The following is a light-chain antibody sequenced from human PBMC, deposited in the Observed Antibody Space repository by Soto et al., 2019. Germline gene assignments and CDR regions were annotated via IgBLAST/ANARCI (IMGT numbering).Light chain of an antibody. J-gene: IGLJ2*01. CDR1: SGHSSYA. CDR3: QTWGTGTGV. Sequence: QLVLTQSPSASASLGASVKLTCTLSSGHSSYAIAWHQQQPEKGPRYLMKLNSDGSHSKGDGIPDRFSGSSSGAERYLTISSLQSEDEADYCCQTWGTGTGVFGGGTKLTVL. CDR2: LNSDGSH. V-gene: IGLV4-69*01.